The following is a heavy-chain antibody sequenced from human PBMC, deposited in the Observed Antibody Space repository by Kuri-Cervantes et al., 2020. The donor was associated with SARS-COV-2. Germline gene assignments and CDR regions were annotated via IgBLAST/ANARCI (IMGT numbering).Heavy chain of an antibody. D-gene: IGHD1-26*01. CDR1: GFIFSDYY. J-gene: IGHJ6*03. Sequence: GGSLRLSCTASGFIFSDYYMTWIRQAPGKGLEWVSNIGPSGTTKYYADSVKGRFTISRDNAKNSLYLQMSSLRAEDTAVYYCAGVVEWMVYYYMDVWGKGTTVTVSS. CDR2: IGPSGTTK. V-gene: IGHV3-11*04. CDR3: AGVVEWMVYYYMDV.